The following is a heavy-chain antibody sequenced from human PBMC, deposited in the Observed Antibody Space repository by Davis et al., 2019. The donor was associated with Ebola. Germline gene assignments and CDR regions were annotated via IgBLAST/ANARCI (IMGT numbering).Heavy chain of an antibody. CDR2: IYYSGST. D-gene: IGHD5-18*01. Sequence: MPSETLSLTCTVSGGSVSSGSYYWSCIRQPPGKGLEWIGYIYYSGSTYYNPSLKSRVTISVDTSKNQFSLKLSSVTAADTAVYYCARTIVDTAMVFYYYYGMDVWGQGTTVTVSS. CDR3: ARTIVDTAMVFYYYYGMDV. V-gene: IGHV4-61*01. CDR1: GGSVSSGSYY. J-gene: IGHJ6*02.